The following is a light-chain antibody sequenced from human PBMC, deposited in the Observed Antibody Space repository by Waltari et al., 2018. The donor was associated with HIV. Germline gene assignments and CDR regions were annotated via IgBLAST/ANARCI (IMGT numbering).Light chain of an antibody. CDR1: KLARHY. J-gene: IGLJ2*01. CDR3: QAWDSKTVF. V-gene: IGLV3-1*01. Sequence: SSELTQSPSVSVSPGQPVIITCLGDKLARHYVCWYQKKPGHSPVLVLYQDTKRPSWIPERFSGSKAGNTATLTISGTQALDEADYYCQAWDSKTVFFGGGTEVTVL. CDR2: QDT.